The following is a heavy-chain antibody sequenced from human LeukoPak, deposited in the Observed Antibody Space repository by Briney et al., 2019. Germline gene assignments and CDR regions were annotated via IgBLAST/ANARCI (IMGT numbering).Heavy chain of an antibody. CDR2: INAGNGNP. Sequence: GASVKVSCKASGYTFTSYAMHWVRQAPGQRLEWMGWINAGNGNPKYSQEFQGRVTMTRDTSTSTVYMELSSLRSEDTAVYYCARDKYQLATITGIYMDVWGKGTTVTISS. CDR3: ARDKYQLATITGIYMDV. V-gene: IGHV1-3*03. CDR1: GYTFTSYA. D-gene: IGHD5-24*01. J-gene: IGHJ6*03.